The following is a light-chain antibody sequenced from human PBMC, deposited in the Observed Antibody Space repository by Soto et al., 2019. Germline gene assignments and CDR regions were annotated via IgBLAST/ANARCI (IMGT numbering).Light chain of an antibody. V-gene: IGKV3-20*01. CDR1: QSVSSSY. CDR2: GAS. J-gene: IGKJ5*01. CDR3: HQYGISPPVT. Sequence: EIVFTKSPGTLSLSPGERATLSCRASQSVSSSYLAWYQQKPGQAPRLLIYGASSRATGIPDRFSGSGSGTDFTLTNSRLEPEDFAMYYCHQYGISPPVTFGQGTRLEIK.